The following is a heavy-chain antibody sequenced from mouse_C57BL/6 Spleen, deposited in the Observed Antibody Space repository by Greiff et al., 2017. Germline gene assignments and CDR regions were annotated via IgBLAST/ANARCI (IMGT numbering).Heavy chain of an antibody. D-gene: IGHD2-1*01. CDR3: ARAKIVSYGNSGSSMDY. Sequence: QVQLQQPGTELVKPGASVKLSCKASGYTFTSYWMHWVKQRPGQGLEWIGNINPSNGGTNYNEKFKSKATLTVDKSSSTAYMQRSGLTSENSVVYYCARAKIVSYGNSGSSMDYWGEGTSDTVSS. CDR2: INPSNGGT. CDR1: GYTFTSYW. V-gene: IGHV1-53*01. J-gene: IGHJ4*01.